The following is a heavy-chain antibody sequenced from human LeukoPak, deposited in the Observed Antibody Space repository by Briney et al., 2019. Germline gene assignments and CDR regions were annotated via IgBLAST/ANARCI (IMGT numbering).Heavy chain of an antibody. V-gene: IGHV4-39*07. CDR3: ARGRDIAVADDAFDI. J-gene: IGHJ3*02. CDR1: VGSISSSSYY. CDR2: IYYSGST. D-gene: IGHD6-19*01. Sequence: PWEPLSLTCTVSVGSISSSSYYWGWIRQPPGKGLEWFGSIYYSGSTYYNPSLKSRVTISVDTSKNQFSLKLSSVTAADTAVYYCARGRDIAVADDAFDIWGQGTMVTVSS.